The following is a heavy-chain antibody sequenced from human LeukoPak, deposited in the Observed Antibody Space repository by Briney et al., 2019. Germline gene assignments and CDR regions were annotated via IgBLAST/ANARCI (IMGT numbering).Heavy chain of an antibody. CDR3: AEEETMVRVMDV. CDR1: GGSISSSSYY. J-gene: IGHJ6*04. CDR2: IYYSGST. D-gene: IGHD3-10*01. V-gene: IGHV4-39*01. Sequence: SETLSLTCTVSGGSISSSSYYWGWIRQPPGKGLEWIGSIYYSGSTYYNPSLKSRVTISVDTSKNQFSLKLSSVTAADTAVYYCAEEETMVRVMDVWGKGTTVTVSS.